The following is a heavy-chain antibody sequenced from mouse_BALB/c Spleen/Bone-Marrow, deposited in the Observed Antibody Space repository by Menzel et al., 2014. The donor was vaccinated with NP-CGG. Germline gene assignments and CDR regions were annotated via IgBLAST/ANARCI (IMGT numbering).Heavy chain of an antibody. CDR3: ARPHSYGSSWFAY. Sequence: VLLNESGGGLVKPGGSLKLSCAASGFTFSSYAMSWVRRAPEKRLEWVATISSGGSYTYYPDSVKVRFTISRDNDENTLYLQMSSLRSEDTAMYYWARPHSYGSSWFAYWRKGTLVTVYA. D-gene: IGHD1-1*01. CDR1: GFTFSSYA. J-gene: IGHJ3*01. CDR2: ISSGGSYT. V-gene: IGHV5-9-3*01.